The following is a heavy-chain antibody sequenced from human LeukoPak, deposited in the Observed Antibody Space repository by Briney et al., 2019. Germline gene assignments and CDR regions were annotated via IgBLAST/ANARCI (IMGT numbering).Heavy chain of an antibody. CDR1: GGYISGYY. CDR2: IYYSGST. Sequence: SETLSLTCTVSGGYISGYYWSWIRQPPGKGLEWIGYIYYSGSTNYNPSLTSRVTISVDTSKNQFSLKLSSVTAADTAVYYCARGPNWFDPWRQGTLVTVSS. CDR3: ARGPNWFDP. J-gene: IGHJ5*02. V-gene: IGHV4-59*01.